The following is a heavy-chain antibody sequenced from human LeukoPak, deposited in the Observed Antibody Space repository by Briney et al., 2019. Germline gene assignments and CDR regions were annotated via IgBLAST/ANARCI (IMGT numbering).Heavy chain of an antibody. CDR1: GGSISSGGYS. CDR2: IYHSGST. V-gene: IGHV4-30-2*05. D-gene: IGHD4-23*01. J-gene: IGHJ4*02. Sequence: SQTLSLTCAVSGGSISSGGYSWSWIRQPPGKGLEWIGYIYHSGSTYYNPSLKSRVTISVDTSKNQFSLKLSSVTAADTAVYYCATFGNSGPYYFDYWGQGTLVTVSS. CDR3: ATFGNSGPYYFDY.